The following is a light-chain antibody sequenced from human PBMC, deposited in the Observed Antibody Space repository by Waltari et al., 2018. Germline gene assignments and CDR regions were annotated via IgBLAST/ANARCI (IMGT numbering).Light chain of an antibody. CDR3: SSFTRTNSWV. CDR1: SSDVGGDNY. CDR2: DVN. J-gene: IGLJ3*02. Sequence: HSALAQPASVSGSPGQLLTISCTATSSDVGGDNYVSWYQQHPGKAPRLMIYDVNNRPSGVSNRFSGSKSGNTASLTISGLQAEDEADYYCSSFTRTNSWVFGGGTKLTVL. V-gene: IGLV2-14*03.